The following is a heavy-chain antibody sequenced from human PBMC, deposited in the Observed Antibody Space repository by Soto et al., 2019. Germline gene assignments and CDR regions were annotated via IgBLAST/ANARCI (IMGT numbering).Heavy chain of an antibody. D-gene: IGHD6-19*01. CDR1: GFTFSGYG. Sequence: PGGSLRLSCAASGFTFSGYGMHWVRQSPGKGLEWVAVISYDGSNKYYADSVKGRFTISRDNSKNTLYLQMNSLRAEDTAVYYCAKDVAVAGYYFDYWGQGTLVTVSS. CDR3: AKDVAVAGYYFDY. V-gene: IGHV3-30*18. CDR2: ISYDGSNK. J-gene: IGHJ4*02.